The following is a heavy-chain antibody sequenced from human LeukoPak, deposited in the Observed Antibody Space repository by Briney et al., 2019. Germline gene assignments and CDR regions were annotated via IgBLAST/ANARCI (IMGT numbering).Heavy chain of an antibody. Sequence: GGSLRLSCAASGFTFSSYGMHWVRQAPGKGLEWVAVISYDGSNKYYADSVKGRFTISRDNSKNTLYLQMNSLRAEDTAVYYCAKGSPGFAFDIWGQGTMVTVSS. CDR2: ISYDGSNK. CDR1: GFTFSSYG. CDR3: AKGSPGFAFDI. V-gene: IGHV3-30*18. J-gene: IGHJ3*02.